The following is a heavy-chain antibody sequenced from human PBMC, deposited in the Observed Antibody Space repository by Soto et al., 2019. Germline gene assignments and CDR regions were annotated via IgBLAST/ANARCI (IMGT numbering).Heavy chain of an antibody. V-gene: IGHV4-39*01. Sequence: QLQLQESGPGLVKPSETLSLTCTVSGGSITTSRYYWDWIRQPPGRGLEWIGSIYYSGSTFYNPSLKSRVTISVDTSKNRFSLKLTSVTAADTAVYYCARRGVAVVLSCFDYWGQGNLVTVSS. J-gene: IGHJ4*02. CDR2: IYYSGST. CDR1: GGSITTSRYY. D-gene: IGHD6-19*01. CDR3: ARRGVAVVLSCFDY.